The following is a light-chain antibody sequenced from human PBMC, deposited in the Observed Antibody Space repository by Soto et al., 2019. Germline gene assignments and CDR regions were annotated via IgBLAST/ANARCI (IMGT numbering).Light chain of an antibody. Sequence: QSALTQPPSASGSPGQSVTISCTGTSSDVGGYNYVSWYQHHPGKAPKLMIHEVSKRPSGVPDRFSGSKSGNTASLTVSGLQAEDEADYYCSSYAGSNILVFGGGTQLTVL. V-gene: IGLV2-8*01. J-gene: IGLJ2*01. CDR2: EVS. CDR3: SSYAGSNILV. CDR1: SSDVGGYNY.